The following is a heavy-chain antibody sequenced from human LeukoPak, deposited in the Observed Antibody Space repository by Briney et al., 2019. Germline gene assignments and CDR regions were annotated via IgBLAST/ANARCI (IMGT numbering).Heavy chain of an antibody. CDR2: INPSGGST. CDR1: GYSFTGYY. J-gene: IGHJ4*02. V-gene: IGHV1-46*01. CDR3: ARDLGGDGLGIFDY. D-gene: IGHD2-21*01. Sequence: ASVKVSCKASGYSFTGYYMHWVRQAPGQGLEWMGIINPSGGSTSYAQKFQGRVTMTRDTSTSTVYMELGSLRSEDTAVYYCARDLGGDGLGIFDYWGQGTLVTVSS.